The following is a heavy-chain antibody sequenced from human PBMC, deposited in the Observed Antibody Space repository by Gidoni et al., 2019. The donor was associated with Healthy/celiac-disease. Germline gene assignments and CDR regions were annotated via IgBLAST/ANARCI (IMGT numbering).Heavy chain of an antibody. CDR3: ARHLYDSSGYYPYYFDY. V-gene: IGHV4-39*01. J-gene: IGHJ4*02. Sequence: STYYNPSLRSRVTISVDTSKNQFSLKLTSVTAADTAVYYCARHLYDSSGYYPYYFDYWGQGTLVTVSS. CDR2: ST. D-gene: IGHD3-22*01.